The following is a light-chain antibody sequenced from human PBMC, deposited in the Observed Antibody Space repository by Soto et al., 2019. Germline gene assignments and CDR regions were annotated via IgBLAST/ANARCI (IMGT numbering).Light chain of an antibody. CDR2: EAS. V-gene: IGKV1-5*03. Sequence: DIQMTQSPSTLSASVGDRVTITCRASQSISSWLAWYQQKPGKAPMLLIYEASSLEGGVPSRFTGSGSGTEFTLTISSLQPDDFATYYCQQYNSYPYTFGQGTKLEI. CDR1: QSISSW. CDR3: QQYNSYPYT. J-gene: IGKJ2*01.